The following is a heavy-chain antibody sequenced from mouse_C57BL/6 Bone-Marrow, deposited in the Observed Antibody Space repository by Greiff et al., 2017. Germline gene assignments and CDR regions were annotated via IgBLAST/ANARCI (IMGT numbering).Heavy chain of an antibody. J-gene: IGHJ4*01. CDR3: ARRYDYGYAMDY. CDR1: GYTFTSYW. Sequence: QVQLQQPGAELVKPGASVKMSCTASGYTFTSYWITWVKQRPGQGLEGIGDIYPGSGSTNYNEKFKSKATLTVDTSSSTAYMQLSSLTSEVSAVYYCARRYDYGYAMDYWGQGTSVTVSS. CDR2: IYPGSGST. V-gene: IGHV1-55*01. D-gene: IGHD2-4*01.